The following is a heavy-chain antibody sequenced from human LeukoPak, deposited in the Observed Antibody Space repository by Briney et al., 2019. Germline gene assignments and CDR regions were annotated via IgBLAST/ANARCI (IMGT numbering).Heavy chain of an antibody. CDR1: GFTFSGYS. V-gene: IGHV3-48*01. CDR2: ISRSSGSI. CDR3: ARVAVAAPGHYYYGVDV. Sequence: GGSLRLSCAVSGFTFSGYSMNWVRQAPGKGLEWVSYISRSSGSIYYADSVKGRFTISRDNAKNSLYLQMHSLRAEDTAAYYCARVAVAAPGHYYYGVDVWGQGTTVTVSS. D-gene: IGHD6-19*01. J-gene: IGHJ6*02.